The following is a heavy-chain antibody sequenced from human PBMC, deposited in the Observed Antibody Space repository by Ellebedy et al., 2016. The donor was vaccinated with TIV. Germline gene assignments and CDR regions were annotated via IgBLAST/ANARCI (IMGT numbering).Heavy chain of an antibody. J-gene: IGHJ4*02. Sequence: GGSLRLXXAASGFTFSDYYMSWIRQAPGKGLEWVSYISSSGSTIYYADSVKGRFTISRDNAKNSLYLQMNSLRAEDTALYYCARDYGSGLSDYFDYWGQGTLVTVSS. CDR2: ISSSGSTI. CDR3: ARDYGSGLSDYFDY. V-gene: IGHV3-11*01. D-gene: IGHD3-10*01. CDR1: GFTFSDYY.